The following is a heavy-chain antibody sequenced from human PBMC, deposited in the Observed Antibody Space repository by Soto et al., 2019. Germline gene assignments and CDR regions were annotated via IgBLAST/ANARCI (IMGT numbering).Heavy chain of an antibody. D-gene: IGHD2-2*01. V-gene: IGHV1-46*03. CDR2: INPSGGST. CDR1: GYTFSPYH. J-gene: IGHJ5*02. Sequence: SVKVSWKTCGYTFSPYHLLWVRQAPGQGPEWVGIINPSGGSTSYAQKFQGRVTMTRDTSTSTVYMELSSLRSEDTAVYYCARDVVPAEISWFDPWGQGTLVTVSS. CDR3: ARDVVPAEISWFDP.